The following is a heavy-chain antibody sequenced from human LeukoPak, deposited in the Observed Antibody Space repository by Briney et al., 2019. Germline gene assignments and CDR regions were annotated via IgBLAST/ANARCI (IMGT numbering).Heavy chain of an antibody. J-gene: IGHJ4*02. Sequence: TGGSLRLSCAASGFAFSSYSMNWVRQAPGKGLEWVLSISSDNNYIYYADSLKGRFTISRDNAENSLYLQMNSLRAEDTAVYYCTRAPDLDYWGQGILVTVSS. V-gene: IGHV3-21*01. CDR3: TRAPDLDY. CDR1: GFAFSSYS. CDR2: ISSDNNYI.